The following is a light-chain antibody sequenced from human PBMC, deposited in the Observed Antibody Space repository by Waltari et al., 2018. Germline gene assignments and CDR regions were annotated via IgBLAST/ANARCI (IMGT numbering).Light chain of an antibody. Sequence: EIDLTHSPATLSLSPGDRATLACRASQSVYSYLGWYQQKPGQAPRLLIYDVFNRATGIPARFSGSGSGTDFTLTISSLEPEDFAVYYCQQRRSWPLTFGGGTKVEIK. CDR1: QSVYSY. V-gene: IGKV3-11*01. CDR3: QQRRSWPLT. CDR2: DVF. J-gene: IGKJ4*01.